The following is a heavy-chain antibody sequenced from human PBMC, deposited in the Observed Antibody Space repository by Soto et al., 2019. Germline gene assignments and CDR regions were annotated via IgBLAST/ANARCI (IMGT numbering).Heavy chain of an antibody. D-gene: IGHD5-18*01. CDR3: AREYTYGSNFFAW. V-gene: IGHV4-31*03. Sequence: QVQLQESGPGLVKPSQTLSPSCTVSGRSISSAAYYWSWIRQHPGKGLEWIGYISHSGRTYYTPSLKSRVIISADTSKNQFSLNLTSVTAADTAVYYCAREYTYGSNFFAWWGQGALVTVSS. J-gene: IGHJ4*02. CDR1: GRSISSAAYY. CDR2: ISHSGRT.